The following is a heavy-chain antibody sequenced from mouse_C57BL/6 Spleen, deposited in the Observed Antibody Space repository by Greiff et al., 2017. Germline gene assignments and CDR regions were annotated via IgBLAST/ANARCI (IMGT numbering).Heavy chain of an antibody. V-gene: IGHV1-54*01. CDR1: GYAFTNYL. CDR3: ARDYVWAMDY. Sequence: VQLQQSGAELVRPGTSVKVSCKASGYAFTNYLIEWVKQRPGQGLEWIGVINPGSGGTNYNEKLKGKATLTADKSSSTAYMQLSSLTSEDSAVYFGARDYVWAMDYWGQGTSVTVSS. J-gene: IGHJ4*01. D-gene: IGHD1-1*01. CDR2: INPGSGGT.